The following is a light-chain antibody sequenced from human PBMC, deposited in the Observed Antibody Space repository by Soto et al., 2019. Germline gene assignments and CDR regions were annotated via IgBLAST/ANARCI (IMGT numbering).Light chain of an antibody. J-gene: IGKJ4*01. Sequence: EIVMTQSPATLSVSPGERATLSCRASQSVSSNLAWYQQRPGQAPRLLLYGASTRATGIPARFSGSGSGTEFTLTISSLQSEDLAVYYCQQYNSWPLTFGGGTKVEIK. CDR1: QSVSSN. CDR2: GAS. V-gene: IGKV3-15*01. CDR3: QQYNSWPLT.